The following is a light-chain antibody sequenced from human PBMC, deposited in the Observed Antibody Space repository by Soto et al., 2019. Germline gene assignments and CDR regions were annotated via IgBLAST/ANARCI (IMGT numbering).Light chain of an antibody. V-gene: IGLV4-69*01. CDR1: SGHSSYA. CDR2: LDSDGSH. J-gene: IGLJ2*01. Sequence: QLVLTQSPAASASLGASVKLTCTLSSGHSSYAIAWHQQQPEKGPRYLMKLDSDGSHTKGDAIPDRFSGSSSGAERYLTISSLQSEDEADYYCQTLCTGIHVVFVGGTKLTVL. CDR3: QTLCTGIHVV.